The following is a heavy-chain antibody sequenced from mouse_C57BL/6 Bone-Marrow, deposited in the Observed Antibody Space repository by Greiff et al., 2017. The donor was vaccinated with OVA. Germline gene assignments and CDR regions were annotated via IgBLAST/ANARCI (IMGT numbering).Heavy chain of an antibody. CDR3: ARSLSDVYYVWYFEV. D-gene: IGHD2-3*01. Sequence: VQVVESGPELVKPGASVKISCKASGYAFSSSWMNWVKQRPGKGLEWIGRLYPGDGDTNYNGKFKGQATLTEDKSSSTAYMQLSSLTSEDSAVYSCARSLSDVYYVWYFEVWGTGTTVTVSS. CDR2: LYPGDGDT. CDR1: GYAFSSSW. J-gene: IGHJ1*03. V-gene: IGHV1-82*01.